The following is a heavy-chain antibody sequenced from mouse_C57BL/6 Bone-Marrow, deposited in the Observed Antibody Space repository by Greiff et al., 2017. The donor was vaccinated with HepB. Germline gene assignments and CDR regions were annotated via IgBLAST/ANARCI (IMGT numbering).Heavy chain of an antibody. V-gene: IGHV7-1*01. CDR1: GFTFSDFY. CDR3: ARDASSLYWYFDV. CDR2: SRNKANDYTT. Sequence: DVKLVESGGGLVQSGRSLRLSCATSGFTFSDFYMEWVRQAPGKGLEWIAASRNKANDYTTEYSASVKGRFIVSRDTSQSILYLQMNALRAEDTAIYYCARDASSLYWYFDVWGTGTTVTVSS. D-gene: IGHD1-1*01. J-gene: IGHJ1*03.